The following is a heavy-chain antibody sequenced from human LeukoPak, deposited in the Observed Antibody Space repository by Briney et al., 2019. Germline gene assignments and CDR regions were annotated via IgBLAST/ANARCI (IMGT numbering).Heavy chain of an antibody. CDR3: ARHCVSGELDAFDL. CDR2: INPNSGGT. Sequence: ASVKVSCKASGYTFTGYYMHWVRQAPGQGLEWMGWINPNSGGTNYAQKFQGRVTMTRDTSISTAYMELSRLRSDDTAVYYCARHCVSGELDAFDLWGQGTLVTVSS. D-gene: IGHD3-10*01. CDR1: GYTFTGYY. V-gene: IGHV1-2*02. J-gene: IGHJ3*01.